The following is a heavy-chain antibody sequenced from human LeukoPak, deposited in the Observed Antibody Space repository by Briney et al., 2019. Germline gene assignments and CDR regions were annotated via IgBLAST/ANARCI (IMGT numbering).Heavy chain of an antibody. D-gene: IGHD3-3*01. V-gene: IGHV4-39*01. CDR3: QSRFLEWLLDY. Sequence: PSETLSLTCTVSGGSISSNNYFWGWIRQPPGKGLEWIGSIYDSGSTYYNPSLKSRVTISVDTSKNQFSLKLNSVTAADTAMYYCQSRFLEWLLDYRGQGTLVTVSS. J-gene: IGHJ4*02. CDR2: IYDSGST. CDR1: GGSISSNNYF.